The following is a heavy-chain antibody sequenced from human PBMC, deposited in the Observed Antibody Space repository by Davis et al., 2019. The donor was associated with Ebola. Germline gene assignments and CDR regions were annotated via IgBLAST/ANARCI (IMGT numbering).Heavy chain of an antibody. J-gene: IGHJ3*02. CDR3: TRGWGRSGFDI. V-gene: IGHV6-1*01. D-gene: IGHD3-3*01. CDR1: GDSVSSNSGA. CDR2: TYYSSKWYK. Sequence: HSQTLSLTCDISGDSVSSNSGAWNWIRQSPSRGLEWLGRTYYSSKWYKDYAVSVKSRITINLDTSKNQLSLQLNSVTPEDTAAYYCTRGWGRSGFDIWGHGTMVTVSS.